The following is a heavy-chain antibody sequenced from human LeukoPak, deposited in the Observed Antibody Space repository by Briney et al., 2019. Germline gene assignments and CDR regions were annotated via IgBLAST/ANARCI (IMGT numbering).Heavy chain of an antibody. D-gene: IGHD3/OR15-3a*01. J-gene: IGHJ3*02. CDR3: ASIGGLDAFDI. V-gene: IGHV4-30-2*01. CDR1: GGSISSGGYS. Sequence: SETLSLTCAVSGGSISSGGYSWSWIRQPPGKGLEWIGYIYHSGSTYYNPPLKSRVTISVDRSKNQFSLKLSSVTAADTAVYYCASIGGLDAFDIWGQGTMVTVSS. CDR2: IYHSGST.